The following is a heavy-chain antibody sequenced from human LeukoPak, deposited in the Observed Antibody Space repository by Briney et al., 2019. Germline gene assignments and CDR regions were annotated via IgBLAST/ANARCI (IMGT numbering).Heavy chain of an antibody. Sequence: GGSLRLSCAASGFTFSSYAISWVRQAPGKGLEWVSAISGSGGSTYYADSVKGRFTISRDNSKNTLYLQMNSLRAEDTAVYYCAKDKLVAAREYYFDYWGQGNLVTVSS. D-gene: IGHD2-15*01. CDR3: AKDKLVAAREYYFDY. J-gene: IGHJ4*02. V-gene: IGHV3-23*01. CDR2: ISGSGGST. CDR1: GFTFSSYA.